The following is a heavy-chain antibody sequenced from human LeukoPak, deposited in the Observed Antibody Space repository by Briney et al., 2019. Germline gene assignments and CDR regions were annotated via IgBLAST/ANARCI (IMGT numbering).Heavy chain of an antibody. V-gene: IGHV1-18*01. CDR3: ARRGYYDSSGYYYYFDY. D-gene: IGHD3-22*01. CDR2: ISAYNSNT. J-gene: IGHJ4*02. CDR1: GYTFTSYG. Sequence: ASVKVSCKASGYTFTSYGINWVRQAPGQGLEWMGWISAYNSNTHYAQKLQGRVTMTRDTSISTAYMELSRLRSDDTAVYYCARRGYYDSSGYYYYFDYWGQGTLVTVSS.